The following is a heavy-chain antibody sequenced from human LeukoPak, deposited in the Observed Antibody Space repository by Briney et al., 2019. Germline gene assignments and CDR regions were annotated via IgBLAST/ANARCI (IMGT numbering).Heavy chain of an antibody. V-gene: IGHV3-30*03. J-gene: IGHJ4*02. CDR1: GITFSRHG. Sequence: GRSLRLSCVASGITFSRHGMDWVRQAPGKGLEWVAVIADDGGVKQYADSVKGRFTVSRDNSKSTLYLQMNGLSVEDTAIYYCAREATWGEWYFDHWGQGTPVTVSS. D-gene: IGHD3-3*01. CDR2: IADDGGVK. CDR3: AREATWGEWYFDH.